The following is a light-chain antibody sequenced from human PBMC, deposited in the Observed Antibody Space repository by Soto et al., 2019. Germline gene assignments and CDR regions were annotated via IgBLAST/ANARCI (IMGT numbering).Light chain of an antibody. Sequence: EIVFTQSPVTLSLSPGERATLSCRASQSVSSSYLAWYQHNPDQAPRLLIYGASTRATGIPARFSGSGSGTEFTLTISSLQSEDFAVYLCQQYNNWPPITLGQGTRLEIK. J-gene: IGKJ5*01. CDR2: GAS. CDR1: QSVSSSY. V-gene: IGKV3-15*01. CDR3: QQYNNWPPIT.